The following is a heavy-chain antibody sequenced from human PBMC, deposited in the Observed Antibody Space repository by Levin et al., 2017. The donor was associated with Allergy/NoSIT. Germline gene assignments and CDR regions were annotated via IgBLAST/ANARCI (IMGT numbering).Heavy chain of an antibody. CDR1: GFTFSAYY. CDR2: INPDKSGDT. V-gene: IGHV1-2*06. D-gene: IGHD6-19*01. CDR3: ARDAMTGVAGSAPYFDY. Sequence: KTGGSLRLSCKASGFTFSAYYMHWVRQAPGQGLEWMGRINPDKSGDTIYAQRFHGRVTVTRDTSIATVYVEISGLASDDTAVYYCARDAMTGVAGSAPYFDYWGQGTLVTVSS. J-gene: IGHJ4*02.